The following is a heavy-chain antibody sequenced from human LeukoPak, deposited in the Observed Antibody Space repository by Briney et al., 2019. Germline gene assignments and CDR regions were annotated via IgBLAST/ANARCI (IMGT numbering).Heavy chain of an antibody. V-gene: IGHV3-21*01. CDR3: AREYSSGYYNWFDP. D-gene: IGHD3-22*01. CDR1: GFTFSSYS. J-gene: IGHJ5*02. CDR2: ISSSSSYI. Sequence: LGGSLRLSCAASGFTFSSYSMNWVRQAPGKGLEWVSSISSSSSYIYYADSVKGRFTISRDNAKNSLYLQMNSLRAEDTAVYYCAREYSSGYYNWFDPWGQGTLVTVSS.